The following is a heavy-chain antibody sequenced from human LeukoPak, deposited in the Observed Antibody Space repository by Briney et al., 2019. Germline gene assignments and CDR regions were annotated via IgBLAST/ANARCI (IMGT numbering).Heavy chain of an antibody. V-gene: IGHV3-23*01. CDR1: GFTFSTYT. Sequence: PGRSLRLSCVASGFTFSTYTMRWVRQAPGRGLEWVSSISGSAGSTYYADSMKGRFTISRDNPKNTLHLEMNSLRAEDTAIYYCTKGMATIRRHIDSWGQGTLVTVSS. CDR3: TKGMATIRRHIDS. J-gene: IGHJ4*02. CDR2: ISGSAGST. D-gene: IGHD5-24*01.